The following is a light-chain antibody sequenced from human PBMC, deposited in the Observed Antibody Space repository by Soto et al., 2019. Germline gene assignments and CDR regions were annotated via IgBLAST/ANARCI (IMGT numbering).Light chain of an antibody. V-gene: IGKV1-39*01. J-gene: IGKJ3*01. Sequence: DIQMTQSPSSLSASVGDRVTITCRASQSISDYLNWYQQKPGKAPKLLIYCASNLQSGVPSRFSGSRSGTDFTLTISSLQPEDFATYYCQHSYNTPFTFGPGTTVDIK. CDR3: QHSYNTPFT. CDR2: CAS. CDR1: QSISDY.